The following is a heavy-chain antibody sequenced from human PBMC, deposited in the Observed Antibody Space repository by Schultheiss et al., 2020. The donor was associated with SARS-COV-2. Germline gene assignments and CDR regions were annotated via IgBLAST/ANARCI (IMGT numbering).Heavy chain of an antibody. CDR3: ARRAKAVGLSDGLDV. CDR2: IYYSGST. V-gene: IGHV4-59*12. J-gene: IGHJ6*02. D-gene: IGHD2-2*01. Sequence: SQTLSLTCTVSGGSIRSYYWSWIRQPPGKGLEWIGSIYYSGSTNYSPSLKSRVTMSVDTSKNQFSLKLTSVTAADTAQYFCARRAKAVGLSDGLDVWGQGTKVTVSS. CDR1: GGSIRSYY.